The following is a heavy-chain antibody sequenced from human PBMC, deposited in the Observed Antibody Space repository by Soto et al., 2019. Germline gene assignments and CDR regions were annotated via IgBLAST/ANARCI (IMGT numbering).Heavy chain of an antibody. D-gene: IGHD6-6*01. J-gene: IGHJ6*03. V-gene: IGHV3-64*01. CDR3: ARRARPDFYSMDV. CDR2: ISSNGVGT. Sequence: EVQLAESGGGLAQPGGSLRLSCAASGFTLSGYAMDWVRQAPGKGLEYVSGISSNGVGTYYANSVQGRFTISRDNSKNPVYLQMGSLRPEDMAVYYCARRARPDFYSMDVLGKGTTVTVS. CDR1: GFTLSGYA.